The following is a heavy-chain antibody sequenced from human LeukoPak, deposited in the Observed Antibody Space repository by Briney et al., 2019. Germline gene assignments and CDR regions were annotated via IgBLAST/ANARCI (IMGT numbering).Heavy chain of an antibody. CDR3: ARDRHYYDSNGNIKGASWDYYYYYGMDV. CDR1: GYTFTGYY. V-gene: IGHV1-2*06. Sequence: ASVKVSCKASGYTFTGYYMHWVRQAPGQGLEWMGRINPNSGGTNYAQKFQGRVTMTRDTSISTAYMELSRLRSDDTAVYYCARDRHYYDSNGNIKGASWDYYYYYGMDVWGQGTTVTVSS. CDR2: INPNSGGT. J-gene: IGHJ6*02. D-gene: IGHD3-22*01.